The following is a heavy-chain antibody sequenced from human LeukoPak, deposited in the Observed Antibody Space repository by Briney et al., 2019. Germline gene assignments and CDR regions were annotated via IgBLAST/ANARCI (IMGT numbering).Heavy chain of an antibody. CDR1: GFTFSSYG. D-gene: IGHD6-13*01. CDR3: ARGGSSWYYFDY. V-gene: IGHV3-21*01. CDR2: ISSSSSYI. J-gene: IGHJ4*02. Sequence: GGSLRLSCAASGFTFSSYGMHWVRQAPGKGLEWVSFISSSSSYIYYADSVKGRFTISRDNARNSLFLQMNSLRAEDTAVYYCARGGSSWYYFDYWGQGTLVTVSS.